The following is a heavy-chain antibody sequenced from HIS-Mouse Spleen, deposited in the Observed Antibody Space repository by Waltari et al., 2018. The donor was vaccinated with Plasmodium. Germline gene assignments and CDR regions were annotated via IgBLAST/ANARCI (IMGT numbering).Heavy chain of an antibody. V-gene: IGHV3-30*18. CDR2: ISNDGINK. Sequence: QVQLVESGGGVVQPGRSLRLSCAASGFTFSSYGIHWVRQAPGKGLGLVAVISNDGINKYYADSVKGRFTISRDNSKNTLYLQMNSLRAEDTAVYYCAKDRRSSSWYVDYWGQGTLVTVSS. CDR1: GFTFSSYG. CDR3: AKDRRSSSWYVDY. J-gene: IGHJ4*02. D-gene: IGHD6-13*01.